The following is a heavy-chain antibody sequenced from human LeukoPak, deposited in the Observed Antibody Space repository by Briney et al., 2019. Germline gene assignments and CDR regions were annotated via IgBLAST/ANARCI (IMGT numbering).Heavy chain of an antibody. Sequence: SETLSLTCAVYGGSFSGYYWSWIRQPPGKGLEWIGEINHSGSTNYNPSLKRRVTMSVDTSRNQFSLKLSSVTAADTAVYYCARGEMATTDNAFDIWGQGTMVTVSS. CDR1: GGSFSGYY. CDR2: INHSGST. V-gene: IGHV4-34*01. CDR3: ARGEMATTDNAFDI. D-gene: IGHD5-24*01. J-gene: IGHJ3*02.